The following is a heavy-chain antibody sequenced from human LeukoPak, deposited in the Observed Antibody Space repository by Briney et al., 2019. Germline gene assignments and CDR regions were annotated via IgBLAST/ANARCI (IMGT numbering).Heavy chain of an antibody. CDR2: IYTSGST. CDR3: ARLEQYYYYYMDV. D-gene: IGHD5-24*01. CDR1: GDSISSGSYY. Sequence: SSETLSLTCTVSGDSISSGSYYWSWIRQPAGKGLEWIGRIYTSGSTNYNPSLKSRVTISVDTSKNQFSLKLSSVTAADTAVYYCARLEQYYYYYMDVWGKGTTVTVSS. V-gene: IGHV4-61*02. J-gene: IGHJ6*03.